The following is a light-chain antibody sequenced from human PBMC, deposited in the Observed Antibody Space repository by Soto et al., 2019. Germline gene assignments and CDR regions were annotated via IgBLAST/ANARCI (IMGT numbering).Light chain of an antibody. CDR3: QQSYTTVYT. J-gene: IGKJ2*01. CDR2: DAS. CDR1: QTIGAN. V-gene: IGKV1-39*01. Sequence: DIQMTQSPSSLSASVGDRVTITCRASQTIGANLNWYRQKLGNAPTLLIYDASTLQSGVPSRFSGLGSGTDFALTITSLQPDDSATYYCQQSYTTVYTFGQGTKVDIK.